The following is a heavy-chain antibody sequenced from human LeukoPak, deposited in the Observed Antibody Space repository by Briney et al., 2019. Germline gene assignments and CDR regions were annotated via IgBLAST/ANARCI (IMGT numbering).Heavy chain of an antibody. CDR2: IGWDSDSK. V-gene: IGHV3-43*01. J-gene: IGHJ4*02. Sequence: GGSLRLSCAASGFTSSSYAMHWVRQVPGKGLEWGSVIGWDSDSKYYLESVKGRFTISRDNSKNSLYLQMNSLRTEDTAFYYCAKDRSRSYSSFDSWGQGTLVSVSS. CDR1: GFTSSSYA. CDR3: AKDRSRSYSSFDS. D-gene: IGHD6-19*01.